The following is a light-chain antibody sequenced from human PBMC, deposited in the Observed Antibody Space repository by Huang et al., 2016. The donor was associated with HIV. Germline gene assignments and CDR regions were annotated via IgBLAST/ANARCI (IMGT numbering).Light chain of an antibody. Sequence: DIQMTQSPSSLSASIGDRVTITCRASRAISNSLAWYQQKAGKAPKLLVYSASTLQSGVPSRFSGSGSGTDYTLTISSLQPEDFATYYCQQYYDTLLTFGQGTKVDIK. V-gene: IGKV1-NL1*01. J-gene: IGKJ1*01. CDR3: QQYYDTLLT. CDR1: RAISNS. CDR2: SAS.